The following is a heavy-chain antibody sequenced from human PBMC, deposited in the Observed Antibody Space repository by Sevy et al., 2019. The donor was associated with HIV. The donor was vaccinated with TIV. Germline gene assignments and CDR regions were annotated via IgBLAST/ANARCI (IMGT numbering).Heavy chain of an antibody. J-gene: IGHJ4*02. CDR1: GFNFSEHG. D-gene: IGHD2-21*02. V-gene: IGHV3-33*03. CDR2: IWFFGTEK. Sequence: GGSLRLSCAASGFNFSEHGMHWVRQAPGKGLEWVAVIWFFGTEKYYEDSVKGRFTISRDNSKNTLYLQMDSLRPDATAMYYCAKDECGGNCYFDFWGQGTLVTVSS. CDR3: AKDECGGNCYFDF.